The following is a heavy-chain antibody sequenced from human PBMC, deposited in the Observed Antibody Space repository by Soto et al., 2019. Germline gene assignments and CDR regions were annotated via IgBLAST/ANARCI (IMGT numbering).Heavy chain of an antibody. CDR3: ASHPPQGWLLVY. D-gene: IGHD3-9*01. V-gene: IGHV1-69*02. CDR1: GGTFSSYT. CDR2: IIPILGIA. J-gene: IGHJ4*02. Sequence: QVQLVQSGAEVKKPGSSVKVSCKASGGTFSSYTISWVRQAPGQGLEWMGRIIPILGIANYAQKFQGRVTVTADKYTSTAYMELSSLRSEDTAVYYCASHPPQGWLLVYWGQGTLVTVSS.